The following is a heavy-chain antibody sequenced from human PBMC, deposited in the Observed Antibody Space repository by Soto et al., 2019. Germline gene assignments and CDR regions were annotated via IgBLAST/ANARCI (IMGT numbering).Heavy chain of an antibody. CDR2: IYYSGIT. V-gene: IGHV4-31*03. Sequence: QVQLQESGPGLVKPSQTLSLTCTVSGGPISSGGYYWNWIRQHPGKGLEWIGYIYYSGITYYNPSLKSRVTISVDTSKNQFSLKLSSVTAADTAVYYCAREPLTWGQGTLVTVSS. CDR1: GGPISSGGYY. CDR3: AREPLT. J-gene: IGHJ4*02.